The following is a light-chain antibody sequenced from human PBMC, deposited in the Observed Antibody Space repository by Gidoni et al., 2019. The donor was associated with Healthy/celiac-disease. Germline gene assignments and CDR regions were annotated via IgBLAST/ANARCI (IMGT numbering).Light chain of an antibody. J-gene: IGKJ4*01. CDR2: AAS. Sequence: AIRMTQSPSSSSPYTGDRVTITCLASHGISSYLAWYQQKPGKAPKRLIYAASTLQIGVPSRFSGSGSGTDFTLTISCLQSEDFATYYCQQYYSYPRTFGGGTKVEIK. CDR1: HGISSY. V-gene: IGKV1-8*01. CDR3: QQYYSYPRT.